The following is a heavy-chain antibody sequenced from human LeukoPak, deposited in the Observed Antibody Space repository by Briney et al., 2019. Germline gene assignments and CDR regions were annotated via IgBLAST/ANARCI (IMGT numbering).Heavy chain of an antibody. CDR1: GFTFSSYW. J-gene: IGHJ4*02. CDR2: INSDGSST. V-gene: IGHV3-74*01. D-gene: IGHD5-18*01. Sequence: GGSLRLSCAASGFTFSSYWMHWVRQAPGKGRVWGSRINSDGSSTSYADSVKGRFTISRDNAKNTLYLQMNSLRAEDTAVYYCARAGGGYSYGHQGYWGQGTLVTVSS. CDR3: ARAGGGYSYGHQGY.